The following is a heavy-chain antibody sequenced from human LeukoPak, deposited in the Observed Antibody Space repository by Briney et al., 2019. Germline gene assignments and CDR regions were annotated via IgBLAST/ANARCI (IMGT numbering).Heavy chain of an antibody. V-gene: IGHV3-23*01. J-gene: IGHJ5*02. CDR3: TKAAAAGGANWFDP. CDR1: GFTFSSYA. Sequence: EGSLRLSCAASGFTFSSYAMGWVRQAPGKGLEWVSAISSSGGSTYYADSVKGRFTISRDNSKNTLYLQMNSLRAEDTAVYYCTKAAAAGGANWFDPWGQGTLVTVSS. D-gene: IGHD6-13*01. CDR2: ISSSGGST.